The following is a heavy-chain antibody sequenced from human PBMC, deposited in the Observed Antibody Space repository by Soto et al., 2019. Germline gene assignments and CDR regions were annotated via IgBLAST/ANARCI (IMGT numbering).Heavy chain of an antibody. D-gene: IGHD1-26*01. Sequence: PGDSLKISCEASGYSFTFYWIAWVCQLPGKGLVWMGIIYPDDSDTRYSPSFQGQVTISADEAVTTAFLLWSSLKPSETGMCYRARPHGEQSALDIWGKGTMVTV. CDR2: IYPDDSDT. CDR1: GYSFTFYW. J-gene: IGHJ3*02. CDR3: ARPHGEQSALDI. V-gene: IGHV5-51*01.